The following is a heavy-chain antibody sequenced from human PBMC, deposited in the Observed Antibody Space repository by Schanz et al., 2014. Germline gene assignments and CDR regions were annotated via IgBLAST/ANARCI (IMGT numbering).Heavy chain of an antibody. CDR1: GFTFSSYW. CDR2: INSDDTTK. D-gene: IGHD4-17*01. CDR3: TRDTDYHFDY. Sequence: EVQLVESGGGLVQPGGSLRLSCAASGFTFSSYWMHWVRQAPGKGLVWVSRINSDDTTKTYADSVKGRFTISRDNGEDTTYLQMNSLRVEDTGVYYCTRDTDYHFDYWGQGTLVTVSS. V-gene: IGHV3-74*03. J-gene: IGHJ4*02.